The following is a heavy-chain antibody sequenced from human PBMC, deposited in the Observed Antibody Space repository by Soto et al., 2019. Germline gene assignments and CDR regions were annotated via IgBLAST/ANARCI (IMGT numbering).Heavy chain of an antibody. V-gene: IGHV3-15*07. Sequence: EVQLVESGGGLVKPGGSLRLSCAASGFTFSNAWMNWVRQAPGKGLEWVGRIKSKTDGGTTDYAAPVKGRFTISRDDSKNTLYLQMNSLKTEDTAVYYCTTALRPLGYCSGGSCYSSFDWGQGTLVTVSS. CDR3: TTALRPLGYCSGGSCYSSFD. CDR2: IKSKTDGGTT. CDR1: GFTFSNAW. J-gene: IGHJ4*02. D-gene: IGHD2-15*01.